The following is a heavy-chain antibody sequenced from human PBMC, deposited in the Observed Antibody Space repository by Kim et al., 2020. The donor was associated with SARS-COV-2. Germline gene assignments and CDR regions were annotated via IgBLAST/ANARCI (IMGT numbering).Heavy chain of an antibody. J-gene: IGHJ6*02. V-gene: IGHV3-30*07. D-gene: IGHD2-8*01. CDR3: AREYDGSDYYYYGMDV. Sequence: VKGRFTISRDNSKNTLYLQMNSLRAEDTAVYYCAREYDGSDYYYYGMDVWGQGTTVTVSS.